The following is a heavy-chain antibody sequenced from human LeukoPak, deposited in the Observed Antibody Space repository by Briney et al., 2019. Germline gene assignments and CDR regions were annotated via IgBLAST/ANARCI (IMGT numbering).Heavy chain of an antibody. J-gene: IGHJ4*02. CDR2: IGTAGDT. Sequence: GGSLRLSCAASGFTFSSYDMHWVRHATGKGLEWVSAIGTAGDTYYPGSVKGRFTISRENAKNSLYLQMNSLRAEDTAVYYCARVASYYDSSGRSPYYFDYWGQGTLVTVSS. V-gene: IGHV3-13*01. CDR3: ARVASYYDSSGRSPYYFDY. CDR1: GFTFSSYD. D-gene: IGHD3-22*01.